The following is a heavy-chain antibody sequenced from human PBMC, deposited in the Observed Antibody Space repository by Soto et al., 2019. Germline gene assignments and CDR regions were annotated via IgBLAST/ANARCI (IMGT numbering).Heavy chain of an antibody. Sequence: QVQLVQSGAEVKKPGASVKVSCKASGYTFTSYAMHWVRQAPGQRLEWMGWINAGNGNTKYSQKFQGRVTITRDTSASTAYMELSSLRSEDTAVYYFARSSCYDYVDYWGQGTLVTVSS. CDR2: INAGNGNT. J-gene: IGHJ4*02. D-gene: IGHD3-22*01. CDR1: GYTFTSYA. CDR3: ARSSCYDYVDY. V-gene: IGHV1-3*01.